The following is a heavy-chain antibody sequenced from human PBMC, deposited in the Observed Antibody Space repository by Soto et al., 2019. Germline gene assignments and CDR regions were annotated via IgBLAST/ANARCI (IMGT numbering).Heavy chain of an antibody. D-gene: IGHD3-9*01. Sequence: PGGSLRLSCTASGFTFGDYAMSWFRQAPGKGLEWVGFIRSKAYGGTTEYAASVKGRFTISRDDSKSIAYLQMNSLKTEDTAVYYCTRDYYDILTGPIDYWGQGTLVTVSS. CDR1: GFTFGDYA. J-gene: IGHJ4*02. V-gene: IGHV3-49*03. CDR3: TRDYYDILTGPIDY. CDR2: IRSKAYGGTT.